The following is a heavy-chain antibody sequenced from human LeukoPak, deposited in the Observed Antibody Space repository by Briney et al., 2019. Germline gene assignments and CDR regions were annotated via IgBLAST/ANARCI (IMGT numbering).Heavy chain of an antibody. J-gene: IGHJ4*02. CDR2: IYSSGST. V-gene: IGHV4-61*02. Sequence: SQTLFLTCTVSGGSISSGSYYWSWIRQPAGKGLEWIGRIYSSGSTNYNPSLKSRVTMSVDTSKNQFSLKLSSVTAADTAFYYCASSRDDYKAGYYFDYWGQGTLVTVSS. D-gene: IGHD5-24*01. CDR3: ASSRDDYKAGYYFDY. CDR1: GGSISSGSYY.